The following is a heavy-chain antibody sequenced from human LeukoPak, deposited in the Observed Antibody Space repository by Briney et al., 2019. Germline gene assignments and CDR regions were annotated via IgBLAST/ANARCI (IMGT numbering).Heavy chain of an antibody. CDR3: ATSPYAGASRYFDY. V-gene: IGHV1-24*01. D-gene: IGHD2-2*01. J-gene: IGHJ4*02. CDR2: FDPEDGET. Sequence: GASVKVSCKVSGYTLTELSMHWVRQAPGKGPEWMGGFDPEDGETIYAQKFQGRVTMTEDTSTDTAYMELSSLRSEDTAVYYCATSPYAGASRYFDYWGQGTLVTVSS. CDR1: GYTLTELS.